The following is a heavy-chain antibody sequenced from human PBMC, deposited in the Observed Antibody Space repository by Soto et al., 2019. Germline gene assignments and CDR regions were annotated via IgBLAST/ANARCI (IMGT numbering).Heavy chain of an antibody. CDR1: GGSISSDSFY. D-gene: IGHD2-15*01. V-gene: IGHV4-39*01. CDR2: IYYSGDA. J-gene: IGHJ6*02. CDR3: ARNQPQRYCSGGTCRPAYGMDV. Sequence: SETLSLTCTVSGGSISSDSFYWAWIRQPPGKGLEWIGIIYYSGDAYYNPSLAGRLTTSVDTSNQFSLTLRSVTAADTALYYCARNQPQRYCSGGTCRPAYGMDVWGQGTTVTVSS.